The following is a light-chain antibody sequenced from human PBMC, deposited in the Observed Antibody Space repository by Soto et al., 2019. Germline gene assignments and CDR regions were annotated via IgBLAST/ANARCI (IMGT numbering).Light chain of an antibody. CDR2: DAS. CDR1: QSISSW. V-gene: IGKV1-5*01. Sequence: VKMTQSPSTLSAYVGDRVTITCRASQSISSWLAWYQQKPGKAPKLLIYDASNLETGVPSRFSGSESGTEFTLTISSLQPADFATYYCQQYNTYSTFGQGSKV. J-gene: IGKJ1*01. CDR3: QQYNTYST.